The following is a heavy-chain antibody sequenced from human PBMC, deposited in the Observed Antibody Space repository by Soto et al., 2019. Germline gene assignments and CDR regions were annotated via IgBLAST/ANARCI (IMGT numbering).Heavy chain of an antibody. Sequence: SGGSLRLSCATPGFPFCSYWMRWVPQAPGEGLERGANIKQDGSEKYYVDSVKGRFTISRDNAKNSLYLQMNSLRAEDTAVYYCSRAGGYDYIWGSYRPDAFDIWGQGTMVTVSS. CDR1: GFPFCSYW. CDR3: SRAGGYDYIWGSYRPDAFDI. D-gene: IGHD3-16*02. J-gene: IGHJ3*02. CDR2: IKQDGSEK. V-gene: IGHV3-7*01.